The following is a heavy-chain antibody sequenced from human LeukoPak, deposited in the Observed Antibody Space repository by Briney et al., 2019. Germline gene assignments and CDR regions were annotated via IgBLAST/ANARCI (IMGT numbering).Heavy chain of an antibody. Sequence: SETLSLTCAVSGGSISSGGYSWSWIRQPPGKGLEWIGYIYHSGSTYYNPSLKSRVTISVDKSKNQFSLKLSSVTAADTAVYYCARGMGSYPTSLFDYWGQGTLVTVSS. CDR3: ARGMGSYPTSLFDY. D-gene: IGHD1-26*01. J-gene: IGHJ4*02. CDR2: IYHSGST. CDR1: GGSISSGGYS. V-gene: IGHV4-30-2*01.